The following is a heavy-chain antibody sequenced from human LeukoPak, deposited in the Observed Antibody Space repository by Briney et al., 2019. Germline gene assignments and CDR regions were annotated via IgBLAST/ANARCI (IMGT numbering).Heavy chain of an antibody. J-gene: IGHJ4*02. CDR2: ISYDGSNK. D-gene: IGHD3-22*01. V-gene: IGHV3-30*18. Sequence: PGRSLRLSCAASGFTFSSYGMHWVRQAPGKGLEWVAVISYDGSNKYYADSVKGRFTISRDNSKNTLYLQMNSLRAEDTAVYYCAKEGYYYDSSGYYGFDYWGQGTLVTVSS. CDR1: GFTFSSYG. CDR3: AKEGYYYDSSGYYGFDY.